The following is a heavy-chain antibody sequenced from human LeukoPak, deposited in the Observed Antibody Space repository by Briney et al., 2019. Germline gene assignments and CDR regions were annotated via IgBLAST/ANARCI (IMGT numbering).Heavy chain of an antibody. J-gene: IGHJ6*03. CDR1: GGTFSSYA. CDR2: IIPIFGTA. D-gene: IGHD3-22*01. V-gene: IGHV1-69*13. CDR3: ASNYYDSSGYYKYYYYYYMDV. Sequence: ASVKVSCKASGGTFSSYAISWVRQAPGQGLEWMGGIIPIFGTANYAQKFQGRVTITADESTSTAYMELSSLRSEDTAVYHCASNYYDSSGYYKYYYYYYMDVWGKGTTVTISS.